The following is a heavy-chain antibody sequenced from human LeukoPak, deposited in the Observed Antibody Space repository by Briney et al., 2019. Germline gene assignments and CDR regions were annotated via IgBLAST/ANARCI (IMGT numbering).Heavy chain of an antibody. CDR3: ASGQGGRGVGRYWYFDL. J-gene: IGHJ2*01. V-gene: IGHV1-2*02. Sequence: GASVKVSCKASGYTFTGYYMHWVRQAPGQGLEWMGWTNPNSGGTNYAQKFQGRVTMTRDTSISTAYMELSRLRSDDAAVYYCASGQGGRGVGRYWYFDLWGRGTLVTVSS. CDR2: TNPNSGGT. CDR1: GYTFTGYY. D-gene: IGHD3-10*01.